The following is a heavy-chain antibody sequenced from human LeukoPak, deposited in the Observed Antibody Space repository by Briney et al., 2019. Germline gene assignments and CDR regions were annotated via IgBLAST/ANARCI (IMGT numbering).Heavy chain of an antibody. D-gene: IGHD5-24*01. V-gene: IGHV4-59*01. CDR3: ARGVGYNYGLYYFDY. CDR2: IYYSGST. J-gene: IGHJ4*02. CDR1: GGSISTFY. Sequence: SETLSLTCTVSGGSISTFYWSWLRQPPGKGLEWIGYIYYSGSTNYNPSLKSRVTISVDTSRNQFSLKLSSVTAADTAVYYCARGVGYNYGLYYFDYWGQGTLVPVSS.